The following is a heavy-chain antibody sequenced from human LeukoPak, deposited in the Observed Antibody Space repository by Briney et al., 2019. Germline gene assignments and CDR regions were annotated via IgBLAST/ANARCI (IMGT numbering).Heavy chain of an antibody. CDR2: ISAYNGNT. J-gene: IGHJ4*02. V-gene: IGHV1-18*01. Sequence: GASVKVSCKASGYTFTSYGISWVRQAPGQGLEWMGWISAYNGNTNYAQKLQGRVTMTTDTSTSTAYMELRSLRSDDTAVYYCARVLPAPTVVNPPLYLDYWGQGTLVTVSS. CDR3: ARVLPAPTVVNPPLYLDY. CDR1: GYTFTSYG. D-gene: IGHD4-23*01.